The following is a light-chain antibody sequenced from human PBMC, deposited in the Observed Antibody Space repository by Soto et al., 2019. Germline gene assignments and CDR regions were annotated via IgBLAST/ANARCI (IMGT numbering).Light chain of an antibody. CDR3: QQHNSFSIT. CDR2: KAS. J-gene: IGKJ5*01. V-gene: IGKV1-5*03. Sequence: DIQMTQSPSTLSASVGDRVTITCRASQSISSWLAWYQQKPGKAPKLLIYKASSLESGVPSRFSGSGSGTEFTLTINSLQADDFATYYCQQHNSFSITFGQGTRLEL. CDR1: QSISSW.